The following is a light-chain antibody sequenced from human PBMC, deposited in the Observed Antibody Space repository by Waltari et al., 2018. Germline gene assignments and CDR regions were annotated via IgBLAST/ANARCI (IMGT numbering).Light chain of an antibody. V-gene: IGLV3-10*01. CDR3: YSTDSSGDHRV. CDR1: ALPKQY. CDR2: DDS. Sequence: SFELTQPPSVSVSPGQTARITCSGDALPKQYASWYQQKSGQAPVLVIYDDSKRPSGIPERFSGSNSGTMATLTISGAQVEDEADYYCYSTDSSGDHRVFGGGTKLTVL. J-gene: IGLJ3*02.